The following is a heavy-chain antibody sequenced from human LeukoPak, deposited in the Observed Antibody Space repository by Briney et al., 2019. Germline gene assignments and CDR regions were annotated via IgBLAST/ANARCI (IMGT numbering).Heavy chain of an antibody. CDR3: AKDMNTVTTTFDY. V-gene: IGHV3-30*18. D-gene: IGHD4-17*01. J-gene: IGHJ4*02. CDR1: GLTFSSYS. CDR2: ISNDATKK. Sequence: GGSLRLSCAASGLTFSSYSMNWVRQAPGKGLEWVAVISNDATKKYYADSVKGRSTISRDNSENTLYLQMNSLRAEDTAVYYCAKDMNTVTTTFDYWGQGTLVTVSS.